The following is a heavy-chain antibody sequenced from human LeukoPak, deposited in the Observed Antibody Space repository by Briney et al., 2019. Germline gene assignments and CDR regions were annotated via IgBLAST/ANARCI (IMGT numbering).Heavy chain of an antibody. J-gene: IGHJ4*02. Sequence: GGSLRLSCAASEFTVSSNYVSWVRQAPGKGLEWVSVIYSGGDTYYADSVKGRFTLSRDNSKNLLYLQMNSLRAEDTAVYYCARGGAARSAGHWGQGTLVTVSS. CDR2: IYSGGDT. V-gene: IGHV3-53*01. CDR3: ARGGAARSAGH. CDR1: EFTVSSNY. D-gene: IGHD6-6*01.